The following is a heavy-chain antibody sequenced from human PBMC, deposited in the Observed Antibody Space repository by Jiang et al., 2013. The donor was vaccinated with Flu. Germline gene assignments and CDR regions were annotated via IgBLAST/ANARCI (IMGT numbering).Heavy chain of an antibody. V-gene: IGHV4-59*01. CDR2: RRLSDTT. CDR1: SGSISSYY. D-gene: IGHD4-23*01. CDR3: VRVDTPYGGNSEYFDY. J-gene: IGHJ4*02. Sequence: PGLVKPSETLSLTCTVSSGSISSYYWGWIRQPPGKGLEWIGYRRLSDTTNDNPSFRGRVTISVDASKNQFSLEMRSVTTADTAVYYCVRVDTPYGGNSEYFDYWGLGILVTVSS.